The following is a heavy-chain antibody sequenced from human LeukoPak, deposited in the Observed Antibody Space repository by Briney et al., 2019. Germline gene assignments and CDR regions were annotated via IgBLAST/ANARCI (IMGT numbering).Heavy chain of an antibody. CDR2: INPNSGGT. V-gene: IGHV1-2*02. J-gene: IGHJ6*02. CDR1: GYTFTGYY. CDR3: ARAGIAGYSSGWCSRYQTKYYYGMDV. Sequence: ASVKVSCKASGYTFTGYYMHWVRQAPGQGLEWMGWINPNSGGTNYAQKFQGRVTMTRDTSISTAYMELSRLRSDDTAVYYCARAGIAGYSSGWCSRYQTKYYYGMDVWGQGTTVTVSS. D-gene: IGHD6-19*01.